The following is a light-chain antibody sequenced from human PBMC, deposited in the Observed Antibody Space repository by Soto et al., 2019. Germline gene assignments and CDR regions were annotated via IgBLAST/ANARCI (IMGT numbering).Light chain of an antibody. CDR1: QSISNW. CDR3: QQYNSYS. J-gene: IGKJ4*01. Sequence: DIQLTQSPSTLPASVGDRFTITCRASQSISNWLAWYHQKPGTAPKLLIYHASTLESGVPSRFSGSGSGTEFTLTISSLQPDDFATYYCQQYNSYSFGGGTKVDIK. CDR2: HAS. V-gene: IGKV1-5*01.